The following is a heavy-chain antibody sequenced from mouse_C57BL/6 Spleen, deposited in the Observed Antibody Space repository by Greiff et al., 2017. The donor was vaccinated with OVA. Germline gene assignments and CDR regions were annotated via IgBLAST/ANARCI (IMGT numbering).Heavy chain of an antibody. J-gene: IGHJ1*03. V-gene: IGHV1-81*01. CDR2: IYPRSGNT. Sequence: QVQLKESGAELARPGASVKLSCKASGYTFTSYGISWVKQRTGQGLEWIGEIYPRSGNTYYNEKFKGKATLTADKSSSTAYMELRSLTSEDSAVYFCARWGDYDEGVGWYFDVWGTGTTVTVSS. D-gene: IGHD2-4*01. CDR1: GYTFTSYG. CDR3: ARWGDYDEGVGWYFDV.